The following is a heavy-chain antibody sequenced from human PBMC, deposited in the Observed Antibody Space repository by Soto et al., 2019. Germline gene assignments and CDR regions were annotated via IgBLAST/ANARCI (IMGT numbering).Heavy chain of an antibody. Sequence: GGSLRLSCAASGFTFSSYWMSWVRQAPGKXLEWVANIKQDGSEKYYVDSVKGRFTISRDNAKNSLYLQMNSLRAEDTAVYYCARLDHSVPKLGYCSGGSCYRYYFDYWGQGTLVTVSS. CDR3: ARLDHSVPKLGYCSGGSCYRYYFDY. V-gene: IGHV3-7*01. CDR1: GFTFSSYW. CDR2: IKQDGSEK. D-gene: IGHD2-15*01. J-gene: IGHJ4*02.